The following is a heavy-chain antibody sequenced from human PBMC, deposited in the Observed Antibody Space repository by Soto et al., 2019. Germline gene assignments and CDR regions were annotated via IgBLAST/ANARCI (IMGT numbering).Heavy chain of an antibody. V-gene: IGHV3-20*04. CDR3: ATRIYTTSPGGMDV. Sequence: EVQLLESGGGLAQPGGSLRLSCTATDHAMSWVRQAPGKGLEWVSAISGSGDVTHYGDSVKGRFTISRDNSKNTMYLQMDSLRVDDTAVYYCATRIYTTSPGGMDVWGQGTTVTVSS. CDR1: DHA. CDR2: ISGSGDVT. D-gene: IGHD2-2*02. J-gene: IGHJ6*02.